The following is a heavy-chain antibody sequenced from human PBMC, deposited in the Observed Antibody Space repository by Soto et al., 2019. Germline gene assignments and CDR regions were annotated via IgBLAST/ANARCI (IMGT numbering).Heavy chain of an antibody. CDR3: ARAGYTTSRVGILASGVRGVEIAY. V-gene: IGHV1-18*01. Sequence: QVLLEQSGAEVKRAGASVKVSCKASGYTFISYGIAWVRQAPGQGLEWMGWISTYNGNTKDAQKFQDRGTMTRDSWTSPAYMDARSLRSGDPGLEYWARAGYTTSRVGILASGVRGVEIAYWGQGTLVTVSS. D-gene: IGHD6-13*01. CDR1: GYTFISYG. CDR2: ISTYNGNT. J-gene: IGHJ4*02.